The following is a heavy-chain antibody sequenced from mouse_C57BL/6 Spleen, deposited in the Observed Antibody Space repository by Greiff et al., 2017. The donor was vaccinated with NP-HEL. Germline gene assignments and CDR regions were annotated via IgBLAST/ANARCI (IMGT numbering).Heavy chain of an antibody. CDR2: INPNNGGT. CDR1: GYTFTDYY. V-gene: IGHV1-26*01. J-gene: IGHJ3*01. D-gene: IGHD2-5*01. Sequence: EVQLQQSGPELVKPGASVKISCKASGYTFTDYYMNWVKPSHGKSLEWIGDINPNNGGTSYNQKFKGKATLTVDKSSSTAYMELRSLTSEDSAVYYCARTYYSNYPWFAYWGQGTLVTVSA. CDR3: ARTYYSNYPWFAY.